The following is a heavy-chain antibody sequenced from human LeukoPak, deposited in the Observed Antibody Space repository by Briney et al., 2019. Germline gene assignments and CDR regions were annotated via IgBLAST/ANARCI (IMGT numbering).Heavy chain of an antibody. CDR3: ARTPTSGYSYGFRPSDAFDI. V-gene: IGHV1-18*01. D-gene: IGHD5-18*01. CDR2: ISAYNGNT. CDR1: GYTFTSYG. J-gene: IGHJ3*02. Sequence: GASVTVSCKASGYTFTSYGISWVRQAPGQGLEWMGWISAYNGNTNYAQKLQGRVTMTTDTSTSTAYMELRSLRSDDTAVYYCARTPTSGYSYGFRPSDAFDIWGQGTMVTVSS.